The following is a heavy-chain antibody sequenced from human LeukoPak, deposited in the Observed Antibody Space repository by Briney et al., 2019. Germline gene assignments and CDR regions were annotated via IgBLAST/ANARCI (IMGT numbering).Heavy chain of an antibody. CDR3: ARDEGAIAAAGFDY. CDR1: GGTFSSYA. V-gene: IGHV1-69*04. CDR2: IIPILGIA. J-gene: IGHJ4*02. D-gene: IGHD6-13*01. Sequence: GSSVKVSCKASGGTFSSYAISWVRQAPGQGLEWMGRIIPILGIANYAQKLQGRVTITADKSTSTAYMELSSLRSEDTAVYYCARDEGAIAAAGFDYWGQGTLVTVSS.